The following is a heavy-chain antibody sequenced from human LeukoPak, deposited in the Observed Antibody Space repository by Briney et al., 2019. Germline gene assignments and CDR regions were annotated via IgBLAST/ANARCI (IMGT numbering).Heavy chain of an antibody. V-gene: IGHV3-23*01. CDR1: GVTFTNYA. Sequence: GGSLRLSCAASGVTFTNYAMTWVRQAPGKGLEWVSGISISGGSTDYADSVKGRFTISRDNSKNTLYLQMNSLRAEDTAVYYCAKVPAGNKVGYWGQGTLVTVSS. D-gene: IGHD6-19*01. J-gene: IGHJ4*02. CDR2: ISISGGST. CDR3: AKVPAGNKVGY.